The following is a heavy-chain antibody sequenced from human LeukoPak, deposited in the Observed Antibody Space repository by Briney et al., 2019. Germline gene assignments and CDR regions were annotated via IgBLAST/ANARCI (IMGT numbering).Heavy chain of an antibody. CDR3: ARVGGSGFDFDY. Sequence: ASVNVSFSSSGYTFTCYYMHWVRQAPGQGLEWMGCINHNSGGTDYAQQFQGRVTMSRDTSINTAYMELSRLRSDDTAVFYCARVGGSGFDFDYWGQGTLVTVSS. CDR2: INHNSGGT. D-gene: IGHD3-10*01. V-gene: IGHV1-2*02. CDR1: GYTFTCYY. J-gene: IGHJ4*02.